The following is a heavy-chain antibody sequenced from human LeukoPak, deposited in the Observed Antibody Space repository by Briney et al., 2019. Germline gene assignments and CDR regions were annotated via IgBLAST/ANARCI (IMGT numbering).Heavy chain of an antibody. CDR3: ARGPCSGGDCYYFDY. CDR1: GGSISSGDYY. V-gene: IGHV4-30-4*08. D-gene: IGHD2-21*01. CDR2: IHYSGST. J-gene: IGHJ4*02. Sequence: SQTLSLTCTVSGGSISSGDYYWSWIRQPPGKGLEWIGYIHYSGSTYYNPSLKSRVTISLDTSENQFSLKLSSVTAADTAMYYCARGPCSGGDCYYFDYWGPGTLVTVSS.